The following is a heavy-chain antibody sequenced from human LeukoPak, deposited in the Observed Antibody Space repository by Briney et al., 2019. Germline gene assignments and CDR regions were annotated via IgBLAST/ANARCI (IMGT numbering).Heavy chain of an antibody. CDR1: GYTFTDYY. D-gene: IGHD3-10*01. V-gene: IGHV1-2*02. CDR3: ARGAAVRGVIPSYWYFDL. J-gene: IGHJ2*01. Sequence: ASVKVSCKASGYTFTDYYTHWVRQAPGHGLEYMGWINPDSGATNYAQRFQGRVTVTRDTSINTAYMELSRLGSDDTAVYYCARGAAVRGVIPSYWYFDLWGRGTLVTVSS. CDR2: INPDSGAT.